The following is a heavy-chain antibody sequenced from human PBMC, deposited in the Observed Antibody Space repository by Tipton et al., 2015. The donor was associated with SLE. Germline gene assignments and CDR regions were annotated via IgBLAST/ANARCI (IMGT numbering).Heavy chain of an antibody. CDR3: ARLMITFGGVIVMSDWFDP. J-gene: IGHJ5*02. V-gene: IGHV4-34*01. CDR2: IYYSGST. Sequence: TLSLTCAVYGGPFSGYYWSWIRQPPGKGLEWMGSIYYSGSTYYNPSLKSRVTISEDTSKNQFSLKLSSVTAADTAVYYCARLMITFGGVIVMSDWFDPWGQGTLVTVSS. CDR1: GGPFSGYY. D-gene: IGHD3-16*02.